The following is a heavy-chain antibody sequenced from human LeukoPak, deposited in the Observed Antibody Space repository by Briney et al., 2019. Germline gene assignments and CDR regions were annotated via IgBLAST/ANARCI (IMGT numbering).Heavy chain of an antibody. CDR1: GGSISSSSYY. CDR2: IYYSGST. CDR3: ARAGVLWFGESWGMDV. D-gene: IGHD3-10*01. J-gene: IGHJ6*03. Sequence: PSETLSLTCTVSGGSISSSSYYWGWIRQPPGKGLEWIGSIYYSGSTYYNPSLKSRVTISVDTSKNQFSLKLSSVTAADTAVYYCARAGVLWFGESWGMDVWGKGTTVTVSS. V-gene: IGHV4-39*07.